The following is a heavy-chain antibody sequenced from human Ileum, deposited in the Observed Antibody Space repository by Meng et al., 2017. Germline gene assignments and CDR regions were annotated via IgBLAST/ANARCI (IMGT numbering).Heavy chain of an antibody. CDR3: ARESYCASTSCTLDV. Sequence: SETLSLTCSVSGASITNSDHFWSWIRQSPGKGLEWLGHVYYSGSMYSIPPLRGRLSMSLDTSKSQFSLTLRSVTVADSAVYYCARESYCASTSCTLDVWGQGATVTVSS. CDR2: VYYSGSM. J-gene: IGHJ6*02. D-gene: IGHD2-2*01. V-gene: IGHV4-31*03. CDR1: GASITNSDHF.